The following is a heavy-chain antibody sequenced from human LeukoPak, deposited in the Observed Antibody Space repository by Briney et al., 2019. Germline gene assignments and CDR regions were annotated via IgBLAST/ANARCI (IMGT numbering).Heavy chain of an antibody. CDR2: ISYDGSNK. V-gene: IGHV3-30*18. CDR1: GFTFSSYG. Sequence: GGSLRLSCAASGFTFSSYGMHWVRQAPGKGLEWVAVISYDGSNKYYADSVKGRFTISRDNSKNTLYLQMNSLRAEDTAVYYCAKERELWFGELFERVWYFDYWGQGTLVTVSS. CDR3: AKERELWFGELFERVWYFDY. D-gene: IGHD3-10*01. J-gene: IGHJ4*02.